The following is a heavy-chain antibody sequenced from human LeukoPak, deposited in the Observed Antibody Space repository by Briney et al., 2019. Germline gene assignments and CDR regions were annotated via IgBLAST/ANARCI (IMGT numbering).Heavy chain of an antibody. CDR3: AKDLAPTRYCSSTSCYNHYYYGMDV. J-gene: IGHJ6*02. CDR2: ISYAGSNK. V-gene: IGHV3-30*18. D-gene: IGHD2-2*02. CDR1: GFTFSSYG. Sequence: GALRLSCAASGFTFSSYGMHWFRQAPGKGLEWVAVISYAGSNKYYAVSVKGRLTISRDNSKNTLYLQVNSLRAEDTAVYYCAKDLAPTRYCSSTSCYNHYYYGMDVWGQGTTVTVSS.